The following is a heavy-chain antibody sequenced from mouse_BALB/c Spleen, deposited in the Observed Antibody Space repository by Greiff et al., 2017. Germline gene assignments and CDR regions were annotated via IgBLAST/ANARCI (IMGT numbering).Heavy chain of an antibody. CDR3: ARAAYHAMDY. V-gene: IGHV2-9*02. J-gene: IGHJ4*01. Sequence: VKLVESGPGLVAPSQSLSITCTVSGFSLTSYGVHWVRQPPGKGLEWLGVIWAGGSTNYNSALMSRLSISKDNSKSQVFLKMNSLQTDDTAMYYCARAAYHAMDYWGQGTSVTVSS. CDR2: IWAGGST. CDR1: GFSLTSYG.